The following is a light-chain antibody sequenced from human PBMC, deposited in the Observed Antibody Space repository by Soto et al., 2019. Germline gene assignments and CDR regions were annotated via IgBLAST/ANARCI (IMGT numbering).Light chain of an antibody. Sequence: QSALTQPASVSGSPGQSITISCTGTSSGVGSYNLVSWYQQHPGKAPKLMIFEVTNRPAGVSSRFSGSKSGNTACLTISGLQAEVEADYYCSSYAGRSTFVFGGGTKLTVL. CDR2: EVT. J-gene: IGLJ2*01. CDR3: SSYAGRSTFV. V-gene: IGLV2-23*02. CDR1: SSGVGSYNL.